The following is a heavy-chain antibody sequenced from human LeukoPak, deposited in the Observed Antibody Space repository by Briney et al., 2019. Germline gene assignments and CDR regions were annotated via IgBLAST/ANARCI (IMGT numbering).Heavy chain of an antibody. CDR2: IYPSDSDT. J-gene: IGHJ4*02. CDR3: ARGQYSYGLDY. V-gene: IGHV5-51*01. CDR1: GYNFANYW. D-gene: IGHD5-18*01. Sequence: GESLKISCKGSGYNFANYWIGWVRQMPGKGLEWMGVIYPSDSDTRYSPSFQGQVTISADKSISTAYLQWSSLKASDTAMYYCARGQYSYGLDYWGQGTLVTVSS.